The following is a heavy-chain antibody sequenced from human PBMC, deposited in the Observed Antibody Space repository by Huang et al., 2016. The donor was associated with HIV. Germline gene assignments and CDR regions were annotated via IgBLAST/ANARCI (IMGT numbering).Heavy chain of an antibody. D-gene: IGHD3-10*01. V-gene: IGHV4-59*11. CDR3: ARDTMVRGFDY. CDR2: IYYSGST. Sequence: QVQLQESGPGLVKPSETLSLTCTVSGGSISSHYWSWIRQTPGKGLVWIGGIYYSGSTNYNPPLKSRVTISVDTSKNQFSLKLSSVTAADTAVYYCARDTMVRGFDYWGQGTLVTVSS. CDR1: GGSISSHY. J-gene: IGHJ4*02.